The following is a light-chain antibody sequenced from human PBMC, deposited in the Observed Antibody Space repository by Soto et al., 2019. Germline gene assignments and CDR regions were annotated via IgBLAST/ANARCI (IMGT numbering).Light chain of an antibody. CDR3: MQPIQAPPT. V-gene: IGKV2-28*01. CDR2: LAS. Sequence: DTVMTQSPLSLPVTPGEPASISCKSSQSLLHSNGYNYVDWYLQKPGQSPQLLISLASNRASGVPDRFSGSGSGTDFPLKIRRVEAEDVEVYYCMQPIQAPPTFGQGTKVEIK. CDR1: QSLLHSNGYNY. J-gene: IGKJ1*01.